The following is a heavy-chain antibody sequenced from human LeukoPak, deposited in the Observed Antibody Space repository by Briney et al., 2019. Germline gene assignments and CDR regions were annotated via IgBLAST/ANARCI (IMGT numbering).Heavy chain of an antibody. V-gene: IGHV3-66*04. J-gene: IGHJ4*02. D-gene: IGHD3-22*01. CDR3: AKRGVVIRVILVGFHKAAYYFDS. CDR1: GFTVSSNY. Sequence: PGGSLRLSCAASGFTVSSNYMSWVRQAPGKGLEWVSVIYSGGSTYYADSVKGRFTISRDNSKNTLYLQMNSLRAEDTAVYFCAKRGVVIRVILVGFHKAAYYFDSWGQGALVTVSS. CDR2: IYSGGST.